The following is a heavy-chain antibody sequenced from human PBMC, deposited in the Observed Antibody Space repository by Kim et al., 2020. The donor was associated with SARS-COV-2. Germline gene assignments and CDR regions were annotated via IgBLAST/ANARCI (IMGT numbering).Heavy chain of an antibody. CDR3: ARVGTMVRGVMEFDP. Sequence: PSLKSRVTISVGTSKNQFSLKLSSVTAADTAVYYGARVGTMVRGVMEFDPWGQGTLVTVSS. V-gene: IGHV4-59*01. J-gene: IGHJ5*02. D-gene: IGHD3-10*01.